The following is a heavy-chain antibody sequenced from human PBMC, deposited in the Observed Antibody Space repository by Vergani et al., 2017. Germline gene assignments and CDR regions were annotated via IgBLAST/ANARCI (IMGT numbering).Heavy chain of an antibody. V-gene: IGHV4-34*04. CDR1: GGSFTSYH. CDR3: ARVNTETNGHLYYYYYMDV. CDR2: INHTGRP. J-gene: IGHJ6*03. D-gene: IGHD4-11*01. Sequence: QVQLQQWGGGLLKPSETLSLTCVVNGGSFTSYHWTWIRQSPGEGLEWVGDINHTGRPDDNPSLESRPTMSVDKSRNQFSLTLNSVTATDTAIYFCARVNTETNGHLYYYYYMDVWGQGTAVTVS.